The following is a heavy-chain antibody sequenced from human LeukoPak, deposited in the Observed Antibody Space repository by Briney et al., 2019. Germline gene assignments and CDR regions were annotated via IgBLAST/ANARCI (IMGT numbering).Heavy chain of an antibody. CDR3: ARAPTTVTISLDY. D-gene: IGHD4-17*01. CDR1: GNTFTGHH. CDR2: INPNSGGA. J-gene: IGHJ4*02. Sequence: GASVKVSCKTFGNTFTGHHIHWVRQAPGQGLEWMGWINPNSGGANSAQKFQGRVTMTRDTSISTAYMELSRLRSDDTAVYYCARAPTTVTISLDYWGQGTLVTVSS. V-gene: IGHV1-2*02.